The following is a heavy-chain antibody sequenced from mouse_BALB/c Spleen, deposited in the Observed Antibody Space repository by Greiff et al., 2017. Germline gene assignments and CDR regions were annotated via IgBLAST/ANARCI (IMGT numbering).Heavy chain of an antibody. CDR3: ARRGYYGSSYWYFDV. V-gene: IGHV3-2*02. CDR2: IRYSGST. Sequence: EVHLVESGPGLVKPSQSLSLTCTVTGYSITSDYAWNWIRQFPGNKLEWMGYIRYSGSTSYNPSLKSRISITRDTSKNQFFLQLNSVTTEDTATYYCARRGYYGSSYWYFDVWGAGTTVTVSS. D-gene: IGHD1-1*01. CDR1: GYSITSDYA. J-gene: IGHJ1*01.